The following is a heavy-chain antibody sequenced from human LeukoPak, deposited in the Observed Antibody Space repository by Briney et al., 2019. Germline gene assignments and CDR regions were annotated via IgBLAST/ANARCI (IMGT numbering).Heavy chain of an antibody. D-gene: IGHD4-17*01. CDR3: ARDRGYGDYAYYFDY. CDR1: GSRLTSYN. Sequence: GGSLRLSCAASGSRLTSYNLNWVRQAPGKGLEWVSSISSSSSYIHYADSVKGRFTISRDNAKDSLYLQMNSLRAEDTAVYYCARDRGYGDYAYYFDYWGQGTLVTVSP. V-gene: IGHV3-21*06. J-gene: IGHJ4*02. CDR2: ISSSSSYI.